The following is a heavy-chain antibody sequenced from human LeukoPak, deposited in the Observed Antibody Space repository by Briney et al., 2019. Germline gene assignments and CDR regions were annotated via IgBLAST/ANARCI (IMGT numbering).Heavy chain of an antibody. CDR1: GGSISSYY. D-gene: IGHD3-16*01. CDR2: IYFSGST. V-gene: IGHV4-59*01. J-gene: IGHJ4*02. CDR3: ARDSALYFY. Sequence: SETLSLTCTVSGGSISSYYWSWIRQTPGKGLEWIGNIYFSGSTSYNPSLESRVTISVDMSKNQFSLKLSSVTAADTAVYYCARDSALYFYWGQGTLVTVSS.